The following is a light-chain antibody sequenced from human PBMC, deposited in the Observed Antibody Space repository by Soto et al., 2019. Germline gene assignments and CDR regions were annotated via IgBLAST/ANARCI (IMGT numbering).Light chain of an antibody. J-gene: IGKJ1*01. CDR2: DAS. Sequence: EIVLTQSPGTLSLSPGERATLSCRATESVVSSYLAWYQLKPGQAPRVLIYDASSRATGIPDRFSGSGSGTDFTLTISRLEPEDFAVYYCQQYGSIPWTFGQGTKVEIK. CDR3: QQYGSIPWT. CDR1: ESVVSSY. V-gene: IGKV3-20*01.